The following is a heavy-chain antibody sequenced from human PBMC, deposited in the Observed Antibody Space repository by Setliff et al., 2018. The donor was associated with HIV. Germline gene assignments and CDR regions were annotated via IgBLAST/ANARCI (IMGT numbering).Heavy chain of an antibody. Sequence: ASVKVSCKASGYTFSTYSITWVRQAPGQGLEWMGWVSAYNGHTDFAQKFQGRITLTTDTSTNTAYMELRSLRSDDTAIYYCARDLFRWAAAGPNYFDSWGQGTLVTVTS. CDR2: VSAYNGHT. J-gene: IGHJ4*02. CDR3: ARDLFRWAAAGPNYFDS. CDR1: GYTFSTYS. V-gene: IGHV1-18*01. D-gene: IGHD6-13*01.